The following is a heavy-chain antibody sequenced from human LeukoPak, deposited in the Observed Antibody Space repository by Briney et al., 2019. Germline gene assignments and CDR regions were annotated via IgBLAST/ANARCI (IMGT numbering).Heavy chain of an antibody. CDR2: INPNSGGT. D-gene: IGHD3-22*01. CDR1: GYTFTGYY. V-gene: IGHV1-2*02. Sequence: GASVKVSCKASGYTFTGYYMHWVRQAPGQGLEWMGWINPNSGGTNYAQKFQRRVTMTRDTSISTAYMELSRLRADDAAVYYCARCSGGVYYGYFDYWGQGTLVTVSS. J-gene: IGHJ4*02. CDR3: ARCSGGVYYGYFDY.